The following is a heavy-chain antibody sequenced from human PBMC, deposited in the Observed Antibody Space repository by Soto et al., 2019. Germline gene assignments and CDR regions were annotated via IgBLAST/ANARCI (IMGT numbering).Heavy chain of an antibody. CDR3: ARDRLQWLRDYYYYYYGMDV. CDR1: GFTFSSYA. D-gene: IGHD5-12*01. CDR2: ISYDGSNK. J-gene: IGHJ6*02. Sequence: GGSLRLSCAASGFTFSSYAMHWVRQAPGKGLEWVAVISYDGSNKYYADSVKGRFTISRDNSKNTVYLQMNSLRAEDTAVYYCARDRLQWLRDYYYYYYGMDVWGQGTTVTVSS. V-gene: IGHV3-30-3*01.